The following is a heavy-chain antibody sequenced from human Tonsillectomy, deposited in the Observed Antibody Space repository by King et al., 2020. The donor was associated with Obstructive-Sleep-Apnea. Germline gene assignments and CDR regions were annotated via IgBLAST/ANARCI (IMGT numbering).Heavy chain of an antibody. V-gene: IGHV4-61*01. CDR2: IYYSGST. D-gene: IGHD2-15*01. CDR3: ATGLTYCSGGSCYGY. CDR1: GGSVSSGSYY. Sequence: PLQESGPGLVKPSETLSLTCTVSGGSVSSGSYYWSWIRQPPGKGLEWIGDIYYSGSTNYNPSLKSRVTISVDTSKNQFSLKLSSVTAADTAVYYCATGLTYCSGGSCYGYWGQGTLVTVSS. J-gene: IGHJ4*02.